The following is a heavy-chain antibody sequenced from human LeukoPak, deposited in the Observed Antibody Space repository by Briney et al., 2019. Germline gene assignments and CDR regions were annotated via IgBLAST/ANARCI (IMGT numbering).Heavy chain of an antibody. CDR3: AKDETDNWNYVPFDY. Sequence: GGSLRLSCAASGFTFDDYAMHWIRQAPGKGLEWASLISGDGGSTYYADSVKGRFTISRDNSKNSLYLQMNSLRTEDTALYYCAKDETDNWNYVPFDYWGQGTLVTVSS. J-gene: IGHJ4*02. V-gene: IGHV3-43*02. CDR2: ISGDGGST. CDR1: GFTFDDYA. D-gene: IGHD1-7*01.